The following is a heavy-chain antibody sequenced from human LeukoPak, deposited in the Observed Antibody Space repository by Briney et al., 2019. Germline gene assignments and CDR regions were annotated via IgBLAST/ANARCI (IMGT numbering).Heavy chain of an antibody. CDR3: ASCSSTNCY. J-gene: IGHJ4*02. CDR1: GFMFSSYA. V-gene: IGHV3-64*01. Sequence: PGGSLRLSCAASGFMFSSYAMHWVRQAPGKGLEYVSGISSNGGSTYYANSVKGRFTISRDNSKNTLYLQMGSLRAEDTAVYYCASCSSTNCYWGQGTLVTVSS. D-gene: IGHD2-2*01. CDR2: ISSNGGST.